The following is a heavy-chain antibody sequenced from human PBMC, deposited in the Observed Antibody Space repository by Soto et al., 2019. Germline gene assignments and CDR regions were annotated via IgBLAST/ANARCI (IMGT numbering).Heavy chain of an antibody. J-gene: IGHJ4*02. V-gene: IGHV3-23*01. D-gene: IGHD5-18*01. CDR1: GVTFSIYA. CDR3: AIGSYSYGYSLGGTDLLFDS. CDR2: ISGSGSST. Sequence: PGGSLRLSCAASGVTFSIYAMSWVRQAPGKGMEWVSGISGSGSSTYYADSVKGRFTISRENSRSTLYLQMNSLRAEDTAVYYCAIGSYSYGYSLGGTDLLFDSWGQGTLVTVSS.